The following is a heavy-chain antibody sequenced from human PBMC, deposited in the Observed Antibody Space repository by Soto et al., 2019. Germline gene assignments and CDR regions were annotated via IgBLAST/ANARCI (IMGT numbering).Heavy chain of an antibody. CDR3: AKAFHSYNHYYGMDV. J-gene: IGHJ6*02. CDR1: GFTFSSYG. V-gene: IGHV3-30*18. CDR2: ISYDGSNK. D-gene: IGHD5-18*01. Sequence: QVQLVESGGGVVQPGRSLRLSCAASGFTFSSYGMHWVRQAPGKGLEWVAVISYDGSNKYYADSVKGRFTISRDNSKNTLYLQMNSLRAEDTAVYYCAKAFHSYNHYYGMDVWGQGTTVTVSS.